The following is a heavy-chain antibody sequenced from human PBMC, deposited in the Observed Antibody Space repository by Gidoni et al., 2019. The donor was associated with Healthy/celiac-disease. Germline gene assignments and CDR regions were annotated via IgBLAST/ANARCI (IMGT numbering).Heavy chain of an antibody. Sequence: QVQLVESGGGVVQPGRSLRLSCAASGFTFSSYGLHWVRQAPGKGLEWVAVISYDGSNKYYADSVKGRFTISRDNSKNTLYLQMNSLRAEDTAVYYCAKDGHDFWSGYYSTYFDYWGQGTLVTVSS. J-gene: IGHJ4*02. CDR3: AKDGHDFWSGYYSTYFDY. D-gene: IGHD3-3*01. V-gene: IGHV3-30*18. CDR2: ISYDGSNK. CDR1: GFTFSSYG.